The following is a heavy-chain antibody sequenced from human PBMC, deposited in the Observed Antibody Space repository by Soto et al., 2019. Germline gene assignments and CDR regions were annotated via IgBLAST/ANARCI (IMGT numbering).Heavy chain of an antibody. Sequence: SETLSLTCTVSGGSISSGGYYWSWIRQHPGKGLEWIGYIYYSGSTYYNPSLKSRVTISVDTSKNEFSLRLSSVTAADTAVYYCARLNGYCISTNCHGYYGMDVWGQGTTVTVSS. V-gene: IGHV4-31*03. J-gene: IGHJ6*02. CDR1: GGSISSGGYY. CDR3: ARLNGYCISTNCHGYYGMDV. CDR2: IYYSGST. D-gene: IGHD2-2*03.